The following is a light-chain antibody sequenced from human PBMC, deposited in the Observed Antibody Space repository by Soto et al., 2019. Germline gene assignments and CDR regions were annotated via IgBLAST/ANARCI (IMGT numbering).Light chain of an antibody. CDR1: SSDVGAYDY. Sequence: QSVLTQPASVSGSPGQSIAISCTGSSSDVGAYDYVSWYQQHPDKAPRLIMYEVSYRPSGVSNRFSGSKSVNTATLTSSGLQAEDEGDYYCSSHTTSDTRVFGTGTKPTVL. J-gene: IGLJ1*01. CDR3: SSHTTSDTRV. V-gene: IGLV2-14*03. CDR2: EVS.